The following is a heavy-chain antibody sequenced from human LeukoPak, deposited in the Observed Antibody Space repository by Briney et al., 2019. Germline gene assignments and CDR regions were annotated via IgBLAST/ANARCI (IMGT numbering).Heavy chain of an antibody. CDR2: TDPNSGGT. CDR1: GYTFIGYY. J-gene: IGHJ4*02. Sequence: ASVKVSCKASGYTFIGYYLHWVRQAPGQGLEWMGWTDPNSGGTNYAQKFQGRVTMTRDTSISTAYMELSRLRSDDTAVYYCAREGYTGYEGAFDYWGQGTLVTVSS. V-gene: IGHV1-2*02. CDR3: AREGYTGYEGAFDY. D-gene: IGHD5-12*01.